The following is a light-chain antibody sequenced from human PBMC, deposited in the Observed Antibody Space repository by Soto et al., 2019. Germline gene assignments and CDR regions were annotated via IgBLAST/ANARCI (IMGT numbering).Light chain of an antibody. CDR2: AAS. Sequence: DIQMTQSPSSLSASVGDRVTITCRASQSISSYLNWYQQKPGKAPKLLIYAASSLQSGVPSRFNGSGSGTDFTLSISSLQPEDFATYYCQQSYSTPRTFGQGTKV. CDR1: QSISSY. J-gene: IGKJ1*01. V-gene: IGKV1-39*01. CDR3: QQSYSTPRT.